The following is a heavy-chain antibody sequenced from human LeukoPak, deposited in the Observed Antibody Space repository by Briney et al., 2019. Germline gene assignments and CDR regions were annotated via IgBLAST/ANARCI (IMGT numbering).Heavy chain of an antibody. V-gene: IGHV1-69*05. J-gene: IGHJ6*03. Sequence: SVKVSCKASGGTFSSYAISWVRQAPGRGLEWMGRIIPIFGTANYAQKFQGRVTITTDESTSTAYMELSSLRSEDTAVYYCARAVYYYYYMDVWGKGTTVTVSS. CDR2: IIPIFGTA. CDR3: ARAVYYYYYMDV. CDR1: GGTFSSYA.